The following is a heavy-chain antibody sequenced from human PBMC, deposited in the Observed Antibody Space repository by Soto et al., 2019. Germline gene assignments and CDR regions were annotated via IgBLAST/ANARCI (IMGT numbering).Heavy chain of an antibody. CDR3: ASTDYIWGSYRS. Sequence: QIQLVQSGAEVKKPGSSVKVPCKASGGTFSSYTISWVRQAPGQGLEWMGRIIPILGIANYAQKFQGRVTITADKSTSTAYMELSSLRSEDTAVYYCASTDYIWGSYRSWGQGTLVTVSS. CDR2: IIPILGIA. J-gene: IGHJ4*02. CDR1: GGTFSSYT. D-gene: IGHD3-16*02. V-gene: IGHV1-69*02.